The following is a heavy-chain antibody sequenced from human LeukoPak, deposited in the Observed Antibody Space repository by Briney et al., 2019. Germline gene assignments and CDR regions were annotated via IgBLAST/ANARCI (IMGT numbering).Heavy chain of an antibody. CDR1: GYTFTSYG. V-gene: IGHV1-18*01. CDR3: ARDEGSTYYDILTGYRGAFDI. CDR2: ISAYNGNT. J-gene: IGHJ3*02. D-gene: IGHD3-9*01. Sequence: GASVKVSCKASGYTFTSYGISWVRQAPGQGLEWMGWISAYNGNTNYAQKLQGRVTMTTDTSTSTAYMELRSLRSDDTAVYYCARDEGSTYYDILTGYRGAFDIWGQGTMVTVSS.